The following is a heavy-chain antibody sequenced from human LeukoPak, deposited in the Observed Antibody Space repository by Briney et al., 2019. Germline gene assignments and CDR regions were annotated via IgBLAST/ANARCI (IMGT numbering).Heavy chain of an antibody. Sequence: GGSPRLSCAASGFTFSSYSMNWVRQAPGKGLEWVSSISSSSSYIYYADSVKGRFTISRDNAKNSLYLQMNSLRAEDTAVYYCARGDMTTDAFDIWGQGTMVTVSS. V-gene: IGHV3-21*01. CDR2: ISSSSSYI. CDR3: ARGDMTTDAFDI. CDR1: GFTFSSYS. J-gene: IGHJ3*02. D-gene: IGHD4-11*01.